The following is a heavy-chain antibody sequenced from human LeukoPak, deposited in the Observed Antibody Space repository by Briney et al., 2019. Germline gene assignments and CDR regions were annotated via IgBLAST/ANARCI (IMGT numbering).Heavy chain of an antibody. CDR3: ARGRRGSYYFDY. Sequence: ASVKVSCKASGYTFTSYVINWVRQATGQGLEWMGWMNPNSGNTGYAQKFQGRVTRTRNTSISTAYMELASLRSEDTAGYYCARGRRGSYYFDYWGQGTLVSVSS. D-gene: IGHD2-15*01. V-gene: IGHV1-8*01. CDR2: MNPNSGNT. J-gene: IGHJ4*02. CDR1: GYTFTSYV.